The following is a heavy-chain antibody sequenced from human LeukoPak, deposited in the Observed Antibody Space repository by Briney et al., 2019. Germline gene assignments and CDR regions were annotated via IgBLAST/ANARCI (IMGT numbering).Heavy chain of an antibody. J-gene: IGHJ4*02. CDR1: GFTFSSYS. Sequence: GGSLRLSCAASGFTFSSYSMNSVRQAPGKGLEWVSAISGSGGSTYYADSVKGRFTISRDNSKNTLYLQMNILRAEDTAVYYCAKSALRFLEWLDAYYFDYWGQGTLVTVSS. V-gene: IGHV3-23*01. CDR3: AKSALRFLEWLDAYYFDY. D-gene: IGHD3-3*01. CDR2: ISGSGGST.